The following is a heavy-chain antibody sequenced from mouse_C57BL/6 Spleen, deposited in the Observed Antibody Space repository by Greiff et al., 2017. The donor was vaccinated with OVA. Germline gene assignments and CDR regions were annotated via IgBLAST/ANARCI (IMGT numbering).Heavy chain of an antibody. CDR1: GYAFSSSW. CDR2: IYPGDGDT. J-gene: IGHJ2*01. CDR3: ASNYYGSSYALDY. D-gene: IGHD1-1*01. V-gene: IGHV1-82*01. Sequence: QVHVKQSGPELVKPGASVKISCKASGYAFSSSWMNWVKQRPGKGLEWIGRIYPGDGDTNYNGKFKGKATLTADKSSSTAYMQLSSLTSEDSAVYFCASNYYGSSYALDYWGQGTTLTVSS.